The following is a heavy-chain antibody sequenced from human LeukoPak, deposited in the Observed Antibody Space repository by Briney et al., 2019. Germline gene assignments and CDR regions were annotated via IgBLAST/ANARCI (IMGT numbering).Heavy chain of an antibody. CDR3: AKNRPYGDYNSYYFDY. CDR1: GFTDNTNH. D-gene: IGHD4-17*01. V-gene: IGHV3-30*18. CDR2: ISYDGSNK. Sequence: GGSLRLSCAASGFTDNTNHMSWVRQAPGKGLEWVAVISYDGSNKYYADSVKGRFTTSRDNSKNTLYLQMNSLRAEDTAVYYCAKNRPYGDYNSYYFDYWGQGTLVTVSS. J-gene: IGHJ4*02.